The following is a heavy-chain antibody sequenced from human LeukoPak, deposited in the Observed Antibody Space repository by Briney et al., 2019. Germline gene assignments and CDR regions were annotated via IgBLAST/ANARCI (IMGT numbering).Heavy chain of an antibody. CDR3: ARAGYDFWSGYFFDY. V-gene: IGHV3-43*01. J-gene: IGHJ4*02. Sequence: GGSLRLSCAASGFTFDDYTMHWVRQAPGKGLEWVSLISWDGGSTYYADSVKGRFAISRDNRKNSLYLQMNSLRTEDTALYYCARAGYDFWSGYFFDYWGQGTLVTVSS. CDR2: ISWDGGST. D-gene: IGHD3-3*01. CDR1: GFTFDDYT.